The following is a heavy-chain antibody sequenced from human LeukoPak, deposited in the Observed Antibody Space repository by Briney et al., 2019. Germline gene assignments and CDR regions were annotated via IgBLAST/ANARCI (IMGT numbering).Heavy chain of an antibody. CDR3: VGGIGWLPDY. Sequence: GGSVRLSCAASGLTFSAYWGNWVRQAPGKGLEWVANIKQDGSEKNYVDSVKGRFTISRDNAENSLYLRMNSLRVEDTAVYYCVGGIGWLPDYWGQGTLVTVSS. D-gene: IGHD6-19*01. CDR2: IKQDGSEK. J-gene: IGHJ4*02. CDR1: GLTFSAYW. V-gene: IGHV3-7*01.